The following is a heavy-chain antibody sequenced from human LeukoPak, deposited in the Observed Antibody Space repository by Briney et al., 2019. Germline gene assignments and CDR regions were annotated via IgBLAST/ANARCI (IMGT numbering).Heavy chain of an antibody. V-gene: IGHV4-4*07. D-gene: IGHD5-18*01. J-gene: IGHJ6*03. CDR3: AREWLWSPRPNNYYYMDV. CDR1: GASISSHY. CDR2: VYASGSS. Sequence: SETLPLTCSVSGASISSHYWSWIRQPAGKGLEWIGRVYASGSSNYNPSLKSRVTISVDKSKNQLSLELNSVTAADAAVYYCAREWLWSPRPNNYYYMDVWGKGTTVTVSS.